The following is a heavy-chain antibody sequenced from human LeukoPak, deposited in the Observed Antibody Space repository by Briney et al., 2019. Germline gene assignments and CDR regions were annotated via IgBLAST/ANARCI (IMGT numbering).Heavy chain of an antibody. CDR3: ARDLGIVVVVAATPGVDY. CDR1: GYTFTSYY. J-gene: IGHJ4*02. V-gene: IGHV1-46*01. CDR2: INPSGGST. Sequence: ASVKVSCKASGYTFTSYYMHWVRQAPGQGLEWMGIINPSGGSTSYAQKFQGRVTMTRDTSTSTAYMELSSLRSEDTAVYYCARDLGIVVVVAATPGVDYWGQGTLVTVSS. D-gene: IGHD2-15*01.